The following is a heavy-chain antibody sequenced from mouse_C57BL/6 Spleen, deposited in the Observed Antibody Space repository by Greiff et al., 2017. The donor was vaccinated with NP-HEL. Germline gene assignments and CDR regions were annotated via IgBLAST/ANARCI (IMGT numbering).Heavy chain of an antibody. Sequence: QVQLQQSGPELVKPGASVKISCKASGYAFSSSWMNWVKQRPGKGLVWIGRIYPGDGDTNYNGKFKGKATLTADKSSSTAYMQLSSLTSEDSAVYFCARWEAGTSGFDYWGQGTTLTVSS. CDR1: GYAFSSSW. V-gene: IGHV1-82*01. CDR3: ARWEAGTSGFDY. D-gene: IGHD4-1*01. J-gene: IGHJ2*01. CDR2: IYPGDGDT.